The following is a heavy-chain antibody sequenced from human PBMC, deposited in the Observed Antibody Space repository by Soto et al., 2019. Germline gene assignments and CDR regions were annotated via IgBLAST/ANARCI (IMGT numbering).Heavy chain of an antibody. Sequence: QVQLQESGPGLVKPSQTLSLTCTVSGGSISSGGYYWSWIRQHPGKVLEWIGYIYYSGSTYYNPSLKSRVTISVDTSKNQFSLKLSSVTAADTAVYYCARESRIQRTWFDPWGQGTLVTVSS. CDR2: IYYSGST. D-gene: IGHD5-18*01. V-gene: IGHV4-31*03. CDR3: ARESRIQRTWFDP. CDR1: GGSISSGGYY. J-gene: IGHJ5*02.